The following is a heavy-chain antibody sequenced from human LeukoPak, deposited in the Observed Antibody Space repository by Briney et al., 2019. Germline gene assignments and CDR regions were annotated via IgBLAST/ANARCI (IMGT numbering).Heavy chain of an antibody. Sequence: GGSVRLSCAASGFTFSSYGMHWVRQAPGKGLEWVAFIRYDGSNKYYADSVKGRFTISRDNSKNTLYLQMNSLRAEDTAVYYCANGEDDWFDPWGQGTLVTVSS. J-gene: IGHJ5*02. CDR1: GFTFSSYG. CDR3: ANGEDDWFDP. V-gene: IGHV3-30*02. CDR2: IRYDGSNK.